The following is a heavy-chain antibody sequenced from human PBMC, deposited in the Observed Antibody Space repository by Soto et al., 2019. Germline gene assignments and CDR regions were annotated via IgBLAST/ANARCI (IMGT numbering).Heavy chain of an antibody. CDR1: GGSISSSSYY. CDR2: IYYSGST. CDR3: ARDEYYGSGSYLGHWFDP. J-gene: IGHJ5*02. Sequence: SETLSLTCTVSGGSISSSSYYWGWIRQPPGKGLEWIGSIYYSGSTYYNPSLKSRVTISVDTSKNQFSLKLSSVTAADTAVYYCARDEYYGSGSYLGHWFDPWGQGTLVTVSS. D-gene: IGHD3-10*01. V-gene: IGHV4-39*02.